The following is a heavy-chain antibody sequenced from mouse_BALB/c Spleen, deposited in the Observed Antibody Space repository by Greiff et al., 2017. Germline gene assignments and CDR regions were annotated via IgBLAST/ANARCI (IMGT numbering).Heavy chain of an antibody. CDR3: ARLTTVVPFDY. Sequence: VKLMESGAELARPGASVKMSCKASGYTFTSYTMHWVKQRPGQGLEWIGYINPSSGYTNYNQKFKDKATLTADKSSSTAYMQLSSLTSEDSAVYYCARLTTVVPFDYWGQGTTLTVSS. CDR1: GYTFTSYT. CDR2: INPSSGYT. V-gene: IGHV1-4*01. J-gene: IGHJ2*01. D-gene: IGHD1-1*01.